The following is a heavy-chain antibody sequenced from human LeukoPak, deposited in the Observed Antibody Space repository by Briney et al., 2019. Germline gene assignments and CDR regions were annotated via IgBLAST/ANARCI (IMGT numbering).Heavy chain of an antibody. V-gene: IGHV1-24*01. D-gene: IGHD3-9*01. J-gene: IGHJ5*02. Sequence: GASVKVSCKVSGYTLIDLSMFWVRQAPGKGLGWMGGFFREDGEAVYAQKFRGRVTMTEDTSTDTAYMDLSSLRSEDTAVYYCATLDLTPSVSAVAAWGQGTLVTVSS. CDR1: GYTLIDLS. CDR3: ATLDLTPSVSAVAA. CDR2: FFREDGEA.